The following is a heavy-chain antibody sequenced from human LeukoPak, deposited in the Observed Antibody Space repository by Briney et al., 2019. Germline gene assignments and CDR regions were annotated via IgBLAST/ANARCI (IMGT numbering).Heavy chain of an antibody. D-gene: IGHD2-21*01. V-gene: IGHV4-39*02. J-gene: IGHJ4*02. CDR1: GGSISSSSYY. CDR3: AREYSRSVVAGSRPDL. CDR2: MYYRGTT. Sequence: SETLSLTCSVSGGSISSSSYYWGWIXQXPXKGLEWIGSMYYRGTTYENSSLKSRLTLSIDTSNNQFSLKLTSVTAADTAVYFCAREYSRSVVAGSRPDLWGQGLLVTVSS.